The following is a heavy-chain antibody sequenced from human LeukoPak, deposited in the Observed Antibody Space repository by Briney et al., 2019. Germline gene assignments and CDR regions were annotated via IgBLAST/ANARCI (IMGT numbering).Heavy chain of an antibody. Sequence: QPGRSLRLSCAASGFTFSRYGIHWVRQAPGKGLEWVAVISHDGSNNYYADSVKGRFTISRDNSKNTLYLQMNSLRAEDTAVYYCARVRYEFDAFDIWGQGTMVTVSS. CDR1: GFTFSRYG. V-gene: IGHV3-30*03. CDR3: ARVRYEFDAFDI. D-gene: IGHD2-2*01. CDR2: ISHDGSNN. J-gene: IGHJ3*02.